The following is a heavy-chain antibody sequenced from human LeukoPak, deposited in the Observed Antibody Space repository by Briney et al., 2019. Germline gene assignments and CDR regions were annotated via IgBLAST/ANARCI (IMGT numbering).Heavy chain of an antibody. V-gene: IGHV4-34*01. J-gene: IGHJ6*03. CDR3: ARGRVAARGLYYYYYYYMDV. D-gene: IGHD6-6*01. CDR1: GGSFSGYY. CDR2: INHSGST. Sequence: SETLSLTCAVYGGSFSGYYWSWIRQPPGKGLEWIGEINHSGSTNYNPSLKSRVTISVDTSKNQFSLKLSSATAADTAVYYCARGRVAARGLYYYYYYYMDVWGKGTTVTVSS.